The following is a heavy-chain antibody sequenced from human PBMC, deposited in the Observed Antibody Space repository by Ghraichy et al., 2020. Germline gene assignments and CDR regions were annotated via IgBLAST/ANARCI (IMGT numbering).Heavy chain of an antibody. CDR3: AKENAYDFWSGYYKGRRINWFDP. J-gene: IGHJ5*02. Sequence: GESLNISCAASGFTFSSYAMSWVRQAPGKGLEWVSAISGSGGSTYYADSVKGRFTISRDNSKNTLYLQMNSLRAEDTAVYYCAKENAYDFWSGYYKGRRINWFDPWGQGTLVTVSS. D-gene: IGHD3-3*01. CDR2: ISGSGGST. CDR1: GFTFSSYA. V-gene: IGHV3-23*01.